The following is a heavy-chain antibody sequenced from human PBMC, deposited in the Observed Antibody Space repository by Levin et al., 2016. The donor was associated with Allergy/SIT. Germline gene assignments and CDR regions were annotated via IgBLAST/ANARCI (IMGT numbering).Heavy chain of an antibody. J-gene: IGHJ1*01. D-gene: IGHD3-10*01. CDR1: GHDFSDFW. CDR3: ARRSYHTSVSYGEH. CDR2: VYPENSDT. V-gene: IGHV5-51*01. Sequence: GESLKISCKGSGHDFSDFWIGWVRQMPGRGPEWMGIVYPENSDTRYSPSFQGQVTISADKSTRTAYLHWRSLRASDTAMYYCARRSYHTSVSYGEHWGQGTLVTVSS.